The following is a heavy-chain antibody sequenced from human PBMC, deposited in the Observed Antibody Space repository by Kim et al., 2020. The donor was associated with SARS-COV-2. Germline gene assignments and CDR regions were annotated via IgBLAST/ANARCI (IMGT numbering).Heavy chain of an antibody. CDR2: IYYSGST. CDR3: ARGGQAGTYYYYGMDV. J-gene: IGHJ6*02. Sequence: SETLSLTCTVSGGSISSYYWSWIRQPPGKGLEWIGYIYYSGSTNYNPSLKSRVTISVDTSKNQFSLKLSSVTAADTAVYYCARGGQAGTYYYYGMDVWGQGTTVTVSS. CDR1: GGSISSYY. D-gene: IGHD1-7*01. V-gene: IGHV4-59*01.